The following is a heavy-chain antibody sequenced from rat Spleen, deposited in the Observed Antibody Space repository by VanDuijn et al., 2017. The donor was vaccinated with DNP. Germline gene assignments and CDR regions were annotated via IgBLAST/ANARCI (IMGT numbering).Heavy chain of an antibody. D-gene: IGHD5-1*01. Sequence: EVQLVESGGGLVSPGRSLKLSCAGSGFTFSDYYMAWVRQAPTKGLDWVASISSDGGHTYYRDSVKGRFTISRDNAKSTLSLQMGSLRSEDTATYYCTTDWELGFDYWGQGVMVTVSS. CDR1: GFTFSDYY. J-gene: IGHJ2*01. CDR2: ISSDGGHT. V-gene: IGHV5-20*01. CDR3: TTDWELGFDY.